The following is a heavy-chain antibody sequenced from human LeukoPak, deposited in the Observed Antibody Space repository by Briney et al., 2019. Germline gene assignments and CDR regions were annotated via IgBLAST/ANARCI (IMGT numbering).Heavy chain of an antibody. Sequence: SGRVDYNPSLTSRVTISVDTSNNQFSLKLSSVTAADSALYYCAREYCSSTNCYFDYWGQGTLVTVSS. J-gene: IGHJ4*02. CDR3: AREYCSSTNCYFDY. CDR2: SGRV. D-gene: IGHD2-2*01. V-gene: IGHV4-59*01.